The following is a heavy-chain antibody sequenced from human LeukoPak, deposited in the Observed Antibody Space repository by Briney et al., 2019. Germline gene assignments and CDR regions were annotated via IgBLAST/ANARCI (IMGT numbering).Heavy chain of an antibody. CDR3: ARLRFLEWLLPNDAFDI. J-gene: IGHJ3*02. D-gene: IGHD3-3*01. CDR2: VSGGGST. V-gene: IGHV3-23*01. Sequence: GGSLRLSCAASGFTFSNYVMSWVRQAPGKGLEWVSGVSGGGSTYYADSVKGRFTISRDNSKNTLYLQMKSLRAEDTAVYYCARLRFLEWLLPNDAFDIWGQGTMVTVSS. CDR1: GFTFSNYV.